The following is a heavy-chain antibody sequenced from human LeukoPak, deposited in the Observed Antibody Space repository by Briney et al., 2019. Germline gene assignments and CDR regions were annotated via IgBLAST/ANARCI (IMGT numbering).Heavy chain of an antibody. D-gene: IGHD1-1*01. CDR3: ASYPGTSAEYFQH. CDR1: GFTFSSYA. Sequence: GGSLRLSCAASGFTFSSYAMHWVRQAPGKGLEWVAVISYDGSNKYYADSVKGRFTISRDNSKNTLYLQMNSLRAEDTAVYYCASYPGTSAEYFQHWGQGTLVTVSS. J-gene: IGHJ1*01. CDR2: ISYDGSNK. V-gene: IGHV3-30*04.